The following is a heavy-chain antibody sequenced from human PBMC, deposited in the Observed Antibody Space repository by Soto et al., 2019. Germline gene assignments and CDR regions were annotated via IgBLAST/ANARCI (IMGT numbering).Heavy chain of an antibody. V-gene: IGHV1-18*04. CDR1: GYIFTSYG. CDR2: ISAYNGNI. J-gene: IGHJ4*02. CDR3: ARVGGSYYFDY. D-gene: IGHD1-26*01. Sequence: ASVKVSCKVPGYIFTSYGISWVRQAPGQGLEWMGWISAYNGNINYAQKLQGRVTMTTDTSTSTAYMELRSLRSDDTAVYYCARVGGSYYFDYWSQGTLVTVSS.